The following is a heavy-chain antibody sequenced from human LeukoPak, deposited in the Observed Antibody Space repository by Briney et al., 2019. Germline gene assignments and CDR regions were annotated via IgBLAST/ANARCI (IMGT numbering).Heavy chain of an antibody. CDR3: AKENIVGAVYYYYGMDV. D-gene: IGHD1-26*01. CDR1: GFTFSNYA. Sequence: PGGSLRLSCAVSGFTFSNYALNWVRQAPGKGLEWVAVISYDGGNRKYAESVKGRFTISRDNSKNTLHLQMNSLRAEDTAVYYCAKENIVGAVYYYYGMDVWGQGTTVTVSS. V-gene: IGHV3-30-3*01. J-gene: IGHJ6*02. CDR2: ISYDGGNR.